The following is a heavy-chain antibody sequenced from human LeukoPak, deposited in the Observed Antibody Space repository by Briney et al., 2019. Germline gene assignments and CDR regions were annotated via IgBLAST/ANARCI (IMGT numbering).Heavy chain of an antibody. J-gene: IGHJ6*02. Sequence: GASVKVSCKASGNTFADYYMHWVRQAPGQGLEWMGWISAYNGNTNYAQKLQGRVTMTTDTSTSTAYMELRSLRSDDTAVYYCARDLGKWELEDYYYGMDVWGQGTTVTVSS. D-gene: IGHD1-26*01. CDR2: ISAYNGNT. CDR1: GNTFADYY. CDR3: ARDLGKWELEDYYYGMDV. V-gene: IGHV1-18*04.